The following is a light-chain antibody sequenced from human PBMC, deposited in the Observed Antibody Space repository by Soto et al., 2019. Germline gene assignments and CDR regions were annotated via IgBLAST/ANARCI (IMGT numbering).Light chain of an antibody. CDR1: SSDVGNYKY. CDR2: EVS. V-gene: IGLV2-14*01. J-gene: IGLJ1*01. Sequence: SVLTQPASVSGSPGQSITISCSGTSSDVGNYKYVSWYQQHPGKAPKLMMYEVSNRPSGVSNRFYGSKSGNTASLTISGLQAEDETDYYCFSYTSSGTYVFGTGTKVTVL. CDR3: FSYTSSGTYV.